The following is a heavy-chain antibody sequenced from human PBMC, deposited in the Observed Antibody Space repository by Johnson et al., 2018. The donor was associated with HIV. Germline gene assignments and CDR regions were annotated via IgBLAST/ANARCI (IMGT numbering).Heavy chain of an antibody. CDR1: GFTFSGYA. D-gene: IGHD6-19*01. CDR2: ISFPGITK. J-gene: IGHJ3*01. Sequence: QVQLVDSGGGVVQPWKSLRLSCAASGFTFSGYAIHWVRQAPGKGLEWVAGISFPGITKYYGNCVKGRFTIPSDHSKNTLYLQMNSLRADDTAVDYCAKSLDIAVAGNILSHAFDVWGQGAMVTVSS. V-gene: IGHV3-30-3*02. CDR3: AKSLDIAVAGNILSHAFDV.